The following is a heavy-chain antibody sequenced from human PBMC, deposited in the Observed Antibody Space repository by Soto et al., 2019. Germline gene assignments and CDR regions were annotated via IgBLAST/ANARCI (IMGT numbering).Heavy chain of an antibody. D-gene: IGHD6-19*01. J-gene: IGHJ6*02. CDR1: GGSISSGDYY. CDR2: IYYSGST. V-gene: IGHV4-30-4*01. CDR3: ARASGWGSYYYYGMDV. Sequence: SETLSLTCTVSGGSISSGDYYWSWIRQPPGKGLEWIGYIYYSGSTYYNPSLKSRVTISVDTSKNQFSLKLSSVTAADTAVYYCARASGWGSYYYYGMDVWRQVTTVTVSS.